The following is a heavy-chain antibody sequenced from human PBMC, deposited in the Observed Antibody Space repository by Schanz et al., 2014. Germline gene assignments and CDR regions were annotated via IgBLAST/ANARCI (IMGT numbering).Heavy chain of an antibody. V-gene: IGHV1-69*02. CDR1: GGTFNSYT. CDR2: IIPILGIA. J-gene: IGHJ4*02. Sequence: QVQLVQSGAEVKKPGSSMKVSCKASGGTFNSYTINWVRQAPGQGLEWMGRIIPILGIANYAQKFQGRVTLTADRSTSTAYMELSSLRSEDTAVYYCARGYGDSPTDFWGQGTLVTVSS. CDR3: ARGYGDSPTDF. D-gene: IGHD4-17*01.